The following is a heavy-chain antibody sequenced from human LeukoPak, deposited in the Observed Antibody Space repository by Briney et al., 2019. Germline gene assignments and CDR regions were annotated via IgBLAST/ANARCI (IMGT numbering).Heavy chain of an antibody. D-gene: IGHD2-2*01. CDR3: ARGGFASPDDY. J-gene: IGHJ4*02. Sequence: GGSLRLSCAASGFTFSTYAMNWVRQAPGKGLEWVSSISSSSSYIYYADSVKGRFTISRNNAKNSLYLQMNSLRAEDTAVYYCARGGFASPDDYWGQGTLVTVSS. CDR2: ISSSSSYI. V-gene: IGHV3-21*01. CDR1: GFTFSTYA.